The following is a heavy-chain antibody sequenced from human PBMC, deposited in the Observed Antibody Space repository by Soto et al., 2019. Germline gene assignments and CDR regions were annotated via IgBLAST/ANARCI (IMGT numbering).Heavy chain of an antibody. J-gene: IGHJ4*02. CDR3: SRGPGGYRLAY. D-gene: IGHD5-12*01. V-gene: IGHV4-34*01. CDR1: GGSFSGYY. CDR2: INHSGST. Sequence: SETLSLTCAVYGGSFSGYYWSWIRQPPGKGLEWIGEINHSGSTNYNPSLKSLVTILVDTSKNQFSLKLSSVTAADTAVYYCSRGPGGYRLAYWGQGTMVTVSS.